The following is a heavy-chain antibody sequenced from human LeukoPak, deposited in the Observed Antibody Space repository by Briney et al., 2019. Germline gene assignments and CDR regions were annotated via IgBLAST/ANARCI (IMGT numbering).Heavy chain of an antibody. Sequence: GASVKVSCKASGYTFTGYYMHWVRQAPGQGLEWMGWINPNSGGTNYAQKFQGRVTMTRDTSISTAYMELSRLRSDDTAVYYCAIVFRRFQYSSGWLEFDYWGQGTLVTVSS. CDR3: AIVFRRFQYSSGWLEFDY. CDR1: GYTFTGYY. J-gene: IGHJ4*01. D-gene: IGHD6-19*01. V-gene: IGHV1-2*02. CDR2: INPNSGGT.